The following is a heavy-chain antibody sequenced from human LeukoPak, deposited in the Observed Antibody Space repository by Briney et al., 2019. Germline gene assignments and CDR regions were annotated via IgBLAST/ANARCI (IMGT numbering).Heavy chain of an antibody. Sequence: GGSLRLSCTASGFTFGDYAMTWVRQAPGKGLEWVGFIRSKAYGGTTEYAASVKGRFTISRDDSKSIAYLQMNSLKTEDTAVYYCTTDMLLWFGETFWGQGTMVTVSS. CDR2: IRSKAYGGTT. J-gene: IGHJ3*01. D-gene: IGHD3-10*01. CDR1: GFTFGDYA. V-gene: IGHV3-49*04. CDR3: TTDMLLWFGETF.